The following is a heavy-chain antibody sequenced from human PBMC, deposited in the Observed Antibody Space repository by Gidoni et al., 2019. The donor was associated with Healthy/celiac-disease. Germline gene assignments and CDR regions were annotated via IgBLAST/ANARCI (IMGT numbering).Heavy chain of an antibody. D-gene: IGHD4-4*01. J-gene: IGHJ6*02. CDR3: ARRHTVTTTDYYYYYGMDV. V-gene: IGHV4-59*08. CDR1: GGSISSYY. Sequence: QVQLQESGPGLVKPSETLSLTCPVSGGSISSYYWSWIRQPPGKGLEWIGYIYYSGSTNYNPSLKSRVTISVDTSKNQFSLKLSSVTAADTAVYYCARRHTVTTTDYYYYYGMDVWGQGTTVTVSS. CDR2: IYYSGST.